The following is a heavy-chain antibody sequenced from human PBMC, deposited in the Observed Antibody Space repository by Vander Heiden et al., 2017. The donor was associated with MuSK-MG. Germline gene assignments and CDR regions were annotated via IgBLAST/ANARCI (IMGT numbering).Heavy chain of an antibody. V-gene: IGHV1-2*02. CDR1: GYTFTGYY. CDR3: ARFPGY. CDR2: INPNRGGT. J-gene: IGHJ4*02. Sequence: QVQLVQSGAEVKKPGASVKVSCKASGYTFTGYYMHWVRQAPGQGLEWMGWINPNRGGTNYAQKFQGRVTMTRDTSIRTASMELSRLRSDDTAGDECARFPGYWGQGTMVTVYS.